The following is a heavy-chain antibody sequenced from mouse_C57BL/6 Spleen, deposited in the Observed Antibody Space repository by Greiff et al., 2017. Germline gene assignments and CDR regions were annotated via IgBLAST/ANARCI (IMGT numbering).Heavy chain of an antibody. D-gene: IGHD1-1*01. CDR2: ISYDGSN. V-gene: IGHV3-6*01. CDR1: GYSITSGYY. CDR3: ARDYGSSPFDY. J-gene: IGHJ2*01. Sequence: EVQLQQSGPGLVKPSQSLSLTCSVTGYSITSGYYWNWIRQFPGNKLEWMGYISYDGSNNYNPSLKKRISITRDTSKNQFFLKLNSVTTEDTATYYCARDYGSSPFDYWGQGTTLTVSS.